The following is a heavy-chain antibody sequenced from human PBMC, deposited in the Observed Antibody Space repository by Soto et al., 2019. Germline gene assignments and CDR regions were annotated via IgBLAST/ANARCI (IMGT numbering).Heavy chain of an antibody. D-gene: IGHD3-22*01. J-gene: IGHJ6*02. V-gene: IGHV1-2*04. CDR2: INPNSGGT. CDR1: GYTFTGYY. Sequence: ASVKVSCKASGYTFTGYYMHWVRQAPGQGLEWMGWINPNSGGTNYAQKFQGWVTMTRDTSISTAYMELSRLRSDDTAVYYCAGDAGDKNAGSGYRYYYYYYGMDVWGQGTTVTVSS. CDR3: AGDAGDKNAGSGYRYYYYYYGMDV.